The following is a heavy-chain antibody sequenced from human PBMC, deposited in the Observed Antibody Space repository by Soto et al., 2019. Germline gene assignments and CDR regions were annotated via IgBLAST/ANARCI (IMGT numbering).Heavy chain of an antibody. V-gene: IGHV1-18*01. CDR1: GYTFTSYG. CDR2: ISAYNGNT. CDR3: ARGEPVGGWQQLVSF. D-gene: IGHD6-13*01. J-gene: IGHJ4*02. Sequence: ASVKVSCKASGYTFTSYGISWVRQAPGQGLEWMGWISAYNGNTNYAQKLQGRVTMTTDTSTSTAYMELRSLRSDDTAVYYCARGEPVGGWQQLVSFWGQGTLVTVSS.